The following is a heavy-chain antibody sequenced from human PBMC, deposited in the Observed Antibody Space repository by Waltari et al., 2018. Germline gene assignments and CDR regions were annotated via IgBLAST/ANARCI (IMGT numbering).Heavy chain of an antibody. J-gene: IGHJ4*02. CDR2: ISSSGSTI. CDR1: GLPLSASY. CDR3: ARDLIHFDY. Sequence: QVQLLESGGGLVKPGGPLRLSCAASGLPLSASYMSWIRQAPGKGLEWVSYISSSGSTIYYADSVKGRFTISRDNAKNSLYLQMNSLRAEDTAVYDCARDLIHFDYWGQGTLVTVSS. V-gene: IGHV3-11*01.